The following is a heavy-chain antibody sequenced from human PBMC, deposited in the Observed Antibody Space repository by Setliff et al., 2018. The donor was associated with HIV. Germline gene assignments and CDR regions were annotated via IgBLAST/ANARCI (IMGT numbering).Heavy chain of an antibody. D-gene: IGHD6-19*01. V-gene: IGHV3-7*01. CDR1: GFNFRDSW. Sequence: PGGSLRLSCSTSGFNFRDSWMSWLRLAPGKGLEWVANISPDGSERYSVDSVRGRFTVSRDNAKNSLYLQMSSLRAEDMAVYYCAKDGSGWSQRWGQGTRVTVSS. CDR3: AKDGSGWSQR. CDR2: ISPDGSER. J-gene: IGHJ1*01.